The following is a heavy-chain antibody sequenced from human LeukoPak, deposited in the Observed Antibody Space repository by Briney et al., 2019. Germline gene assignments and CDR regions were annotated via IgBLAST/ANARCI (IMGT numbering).Heavy chain of an antibody. CDR2: IKVDGSEK. Sequence: GGSLRLSCAASGFTFSNFWMSWVRQAPGKGLEWVANIKVDGSEKYYADSVKGRFTISRDHAEHSLYLQMNSLRAEDTAVYYCARKTGTAGEAFDYWGQGTQVTVSS. CDR3: ARKTGTAGEAFDY. CDR1: GFTFSNFW. V-gene: IGHV3-7*03. J-gene: IGHJ4*02. D-gene: IGHD1-7*01.